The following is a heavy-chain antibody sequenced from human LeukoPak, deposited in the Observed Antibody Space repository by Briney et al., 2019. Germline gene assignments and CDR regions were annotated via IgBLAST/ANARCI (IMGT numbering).Heavy chain of an antibody. J-gene: IGHJ4*02. CDR2: ISSGGPT. CDR1: GFTVSNNY. CDR3: ARSNNGGWGYCDY. D-gene: IGHD3-16*01. Sequence: GGSLRLSCAASGFTVSNNYMSWVRQARGEGREWGSFISSGGPTYYADSVKGRFTISRDNSQYTLYVQMSSLRAEDTAVYDCARSNNGGWGYCDYWGQGSLVTVSS. V-gene: IGHV3-53*01.